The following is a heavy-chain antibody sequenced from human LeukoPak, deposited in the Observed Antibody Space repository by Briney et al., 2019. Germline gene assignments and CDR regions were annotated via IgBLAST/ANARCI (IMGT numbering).Heavy chain of an antibody. V-gene: IGHV3-23*01. Sequence: GGSLRLSCAASGFTFSSYAMSWVRQAPGKGLEWASAISGSGGSTYYADSVKGRFTISRDNSKNTLYLQMNSLRAEDTAVYYCAGYYYDSSGYPHPFDYWGQGTLVTVSS. CDR3: AGYYYDSSGYPHPFDY. D-gene: IGHD3-22*01. CDR2: ISGSGGST. J-gene: IGHJ4*02. CDR1: GFTFSSYA.